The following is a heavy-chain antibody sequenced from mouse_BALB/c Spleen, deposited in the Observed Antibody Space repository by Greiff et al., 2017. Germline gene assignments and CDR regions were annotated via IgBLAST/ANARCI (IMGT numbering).Heavy chain of an antibody. V-gene: IGHV5-6-3*01. D-gene: IGHD2-4*01. CDR1: GFTFSSYG. Sequence: EVKLQESGGGLVQPGGSLKLSCAASGFTFSSYGMSWVRQTPDKRLELVATINSNGGSTYYPDSVKGRFTISRDNAKNTLYLQMSSLKSEDTAMYYCARVDYDRDAMDYWGQGTSVTVSS. J-gene: IGHJ4*01. CDR3: ARVDYDRDAMDY. CDR2: INSNGGST.